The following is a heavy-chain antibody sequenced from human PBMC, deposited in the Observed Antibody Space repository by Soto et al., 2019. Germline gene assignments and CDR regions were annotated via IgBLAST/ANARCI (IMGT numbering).Heavy chain of an antibody. CDR1: GFTFSSYA. CDR3: ARAILPDTAMVSGFYYGMDV. D-gene: IGHD5-18*01. CDR2: ISYDGSNK. J-gene: IGHJ6*02. V-gene: IGHV3-30-3*01. Sequence: QVQLVESGGGVVQPGRSLRLSCAASGFTFSSYAKHWVRQAPGKGLEWVAVISYDGSNKYYADSVKGRFTISRDNSKNTLYLQMNSLRAEDTAVYYCARAILPDTAMVSGFYYGMDVWGQGTTVTVSS.